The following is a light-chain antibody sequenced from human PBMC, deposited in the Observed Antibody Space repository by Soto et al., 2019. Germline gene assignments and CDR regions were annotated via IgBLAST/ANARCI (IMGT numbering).Light chain of an antibody. V-gene: IGLV1-44*01. J-gene: IGLJ1*01. CDR2: SND. Sequence: QSVLTQPPSASGTPGQRVTISCSGSSSNIGSTTVSWYQQLPGAAPKLLIYSNDQWPSGVPDRFSGSKSGTSASLAISGLQSEDEADYYCASWDDSLNGFVFGTGTKVTAL. CDR3: ASWDDSLNGFV. CDR1: SSNIGSTT.